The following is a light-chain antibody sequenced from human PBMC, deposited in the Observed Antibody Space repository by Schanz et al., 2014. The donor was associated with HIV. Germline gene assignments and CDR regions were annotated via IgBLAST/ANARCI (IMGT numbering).Light chain of an antibody. V-gene: IGKV1-5*03. J-gene: IGKJ2*01. CDR3: QQYNSYSGYT. CDR2: KAS. CDR1: QSISSW. Sequence: DIQMTQSPSSQSASVGDRVTITCRASQSISSWLAWYQKKPGKAPKLLIYKASSLESGVPSRFSGSGSGTEFALTISSLQPDDFATYYCQQYNSYSGYTFGQGTKLEIK.